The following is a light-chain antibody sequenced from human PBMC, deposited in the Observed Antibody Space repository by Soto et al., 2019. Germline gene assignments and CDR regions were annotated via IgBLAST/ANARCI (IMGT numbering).Light chain of an antibody. J-gene: IGKJ2*01. CDR2: AAS. V-gene: IGKV1-39*01. CDR3: QQIHSTSSYT. Sequence: DIQMTQSPSSLSASVGDRVTITCRASQNIRNYLNWYQQRPGKTPNLLVYAASNLRSRVPSRFSGSRSGTLFTLTITTLQPEDFATYYCQQIHSTSSYTFGQGTRVDIK. CDR1: QNIRNY.